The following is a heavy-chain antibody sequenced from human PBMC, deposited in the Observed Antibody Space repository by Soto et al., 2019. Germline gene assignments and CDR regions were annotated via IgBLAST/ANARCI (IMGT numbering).Heavy chain of an antibody. CDR3: ASPYCNSTAYFDLYLDY. D-gene: IGHD2-2*01. J-gene: IGHJ4*02. Sequence: QVQLVQSGAEVKKPGASVKVSCKASGYPITGHYMHWVRQARGRGHEWMGIINPSTGSTTYAQSFEGRVSMTRDTSASTVYLELSSLTSEDTAIYYCASPYCNSTAYFDLYLDYCGQGTRVTVSS. CDR2: INPSTGST. CDR1: GYPITGHY. V-gene: IGHV1-46*03.